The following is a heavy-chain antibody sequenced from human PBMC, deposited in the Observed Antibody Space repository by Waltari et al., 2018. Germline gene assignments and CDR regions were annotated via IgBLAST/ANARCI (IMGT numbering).Heavy chain of an antibody. J-gene: IGHJ4*02. D-gene: IGHD3-3*01. Sequence: QVQLVQSGAEVKKPGSSVKVSCKASGGTFSSYTISWVRQAPGQGLEWMGRSIPILGIANYAQKFQGRVTITADKSTSTAYMELSSLRSEDTAVYYCARDRSDFWSGPLDYWGQGTLVTVSS. V-gene: IGHV1-69*08. CDR2: SIPILGIA. CDR3: ARDRSDFWSGPLDY. CDR1: GGTFSSYT.